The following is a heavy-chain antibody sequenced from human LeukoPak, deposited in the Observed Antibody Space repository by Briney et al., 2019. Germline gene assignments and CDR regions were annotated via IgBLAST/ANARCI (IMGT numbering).Heavy chain of an antibody. V-gene: IGHV1-69*13. CDR1: GGTFSSYA. J-gene: IGHJ6*04. CDR3: ARALIVVVPAAPLEYYYYGMDV. D-gene: IGHD2-2*01. CDR2: IIPIFGTA. Sequence: SVKVSCKASGGTFSSYAISWVRQAPGQGLEWMGGIIPIFGTANYAQKFQGIVTITADESTSTAYMELSSLRSEDTAVYYCARALIVVVPAAPLEYYYYGMDVWGKGTTVTVSS.